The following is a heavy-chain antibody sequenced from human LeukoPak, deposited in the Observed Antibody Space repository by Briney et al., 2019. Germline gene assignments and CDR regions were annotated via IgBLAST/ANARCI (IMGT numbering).Heavy chain of an antibody. CDR2: IYYTGSA. J-gene: IGHJ4*02. V-gene: IGHV4-59*11. CDR1: GGSIGGHY. Sequence: PSDTLSLTCNVSGGSIGGHYWTWIRQPPGKGLEWIGYIYYTGSANYHPSLTSRVTMSVDTSKNQFSLKLTSVTAADTAVYYCARIFDSWGQGTLVTVSS. CDR3: ARIFDS.